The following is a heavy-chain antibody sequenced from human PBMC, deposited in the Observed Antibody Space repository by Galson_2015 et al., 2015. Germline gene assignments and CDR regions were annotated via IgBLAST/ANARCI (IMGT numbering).Heavy chain of an antibody. Sequence: SLRLSCAASGFTFSSYSMNWVRLAPGKGLEWVSYISSSRSTIYYADSVKGRFTISRDNAKNSLYLQMNSLSAEDTAVYYCARVRSKGIRSEDYWGQGTLVTVSS. CDR2: ISSSRSTI. J-gene: IGHJ4*02. D-gene: IGHD6-19*01. V-gene: IGHV3-48*01. CDR3: ARVRSKGIRSEDY. CDR1: GFTFSSYS.